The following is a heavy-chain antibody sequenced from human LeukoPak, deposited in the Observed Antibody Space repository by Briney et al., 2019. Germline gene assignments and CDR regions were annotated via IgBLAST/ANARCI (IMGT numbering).Heavy chain of an antibody. Sequence: ASVKVSRKTSGYTFTDYYMHWVRQAPGQGLEWMASINPDSGVTNTAQKFQGRVTVTSDASITTFYLDLTILTYDDTAVYYCARVAHPSYWGQGTLVTVSS. J-gene: IGHJ4*02. CDR2: INPDSGVT. V-gene: IGHV1-2*02. CDR3: ARVAHPSY. CDR1: GYTFTDYY.